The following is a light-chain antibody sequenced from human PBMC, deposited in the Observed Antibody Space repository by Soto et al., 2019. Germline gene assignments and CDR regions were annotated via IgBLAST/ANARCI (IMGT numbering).Light chain of an antibody. CDR1: QDINIY. CDR2: YAS. CDR3: QQYHSLPYT. J-gene: IGKJ2*01. V-gene: IGKV1-33*01. Sequence: DIQMTQSPSSLPASVGDRVTISCQANQDINIYLNWYQQKPGNPPKVLIYYASNLQTGVPSRFSGSGSGTDFTFTISSLQPEDIATYYCQQYHSLPYTFGQGTKLEIK.